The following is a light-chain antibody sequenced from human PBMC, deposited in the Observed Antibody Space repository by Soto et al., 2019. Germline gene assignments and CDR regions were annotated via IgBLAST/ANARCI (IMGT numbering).Light chain of an antibody. J-gene: IGKJ1*01. CDR3: QHYGT. CDR1: QSITSIY. CDR2: GAS. V-gene: IGKV3-20*01. Sequence: IVLTQSPVTLSLSPGERATLSCRASQSITSIYLAWYQQKPGQAPRLLIYGASSRATGIPDRFSGSGSGTDFTLTISRLEPEDFAVYYCQHYGTFGQGTKVDIK.